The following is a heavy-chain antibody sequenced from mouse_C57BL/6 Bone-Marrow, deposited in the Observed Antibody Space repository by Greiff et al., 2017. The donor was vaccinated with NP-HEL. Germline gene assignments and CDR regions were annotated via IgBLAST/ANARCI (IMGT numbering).Heavy chain of an antibody. Sequence: QVQLKQPGTELVKPGASVKLSCKASGYTFTSYWMHWVKQRPGQGLEWIGNINPSNGGTNYNEKFKSKATLTVDKSSSTAYMQLSSLTSEDSAVYYCARSRDYSNYGDWYFDVWGTGTTVTVSS. CDR1: GYTFTSYW. CDR3: ARSRDYSNYGDWYFDV. J-gene: IGHJ1*03. V-gene: IGHV1-53*01. D-gene: IGHD2-5*01. CDR2: INPSNGGT.